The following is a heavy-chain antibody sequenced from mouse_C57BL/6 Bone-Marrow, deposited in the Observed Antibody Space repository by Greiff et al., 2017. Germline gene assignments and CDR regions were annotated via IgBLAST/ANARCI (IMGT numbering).Heavy chain of an antibody. CDR3: ARTEGYDGPPCFAY. J-gene: IGHJ3*01. CDR2: INPNNGGT. V-gene: IGHV1-18*01. D-gene: IGHD2-2*01. CDR1: GYTFTDYN. Sequence: EVKLQESGPELVKPGASVKIPCKASGYTFTDYNMDWVKQSHGKSLEWIGDINPNNGGTIYNQKFKGKATLTVDKSSSTAYMELRSLTSEDTAVYYCARTEGYDGPPCFAYWGQGTLVTVSA.